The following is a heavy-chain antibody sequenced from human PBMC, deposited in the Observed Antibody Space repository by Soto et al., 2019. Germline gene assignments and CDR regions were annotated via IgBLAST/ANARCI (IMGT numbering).Heavy chain of an antibody. Sequence: TGGSLRLSCAASGFTFSSYAMHWVRQAPGKGLEWVAVISYDGSNKYYADSVKGRFTISRDNSKNTLYLQMNSLRAEDTAVYYCARYGIAAAGNLFPDYYYYGMDVWGQATTVTVSS. CDR3: ARYGIAAAGNLFPDYYYYGMDV. CDR1: GFTFSSYA. CDR2: ISYDGSNK. D-gene: IGHD6-13*01. J-gene: IGHJ6*02. V-gene: IGHV3-30-3*01.